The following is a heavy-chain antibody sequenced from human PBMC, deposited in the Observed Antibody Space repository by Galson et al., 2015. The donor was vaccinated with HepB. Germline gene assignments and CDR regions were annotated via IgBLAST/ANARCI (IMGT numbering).Heavy chain of an antibody. D-gene: IGHD6-13*01. V-gene: IGHV4-59*01. J-gene: IGHJ4*02. Sequence: TLSLTCTVSGGSISSYYWSWIRQPPGKGLEWIGYIYYSGSTNYNPSLKSRVTISVDTSKNQFSLKLSSVTAADTAVYYCARDPVGAAAGFDYWGQGTLVTVSS. CDR3: ARDPVGAAAGFDY. CDR1: GGSISSYY. CDR2: IYYSGST.